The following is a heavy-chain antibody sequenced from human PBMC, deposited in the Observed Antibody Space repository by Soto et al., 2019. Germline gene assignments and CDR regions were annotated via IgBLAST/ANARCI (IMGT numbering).Heavy chain of an antibody. Sequence: SETLSLTCTVSGGSISSYYWSWIRQPPGKGLEWIGYIYYSGRTNYNPSLKSRVPISVETSKNQFSLKLSSVTAADTAVYYCARGHDYIWGSYRRPPLDGWFDPWGQGTLVTVSS. CDR1: GGSISSYY. D-gene: IGHD3-16*01. CDR2: IYYSGRT. J-gene: IGHJ5*02. CDR3: ARGHDYIWGSYRRPPLDGWFDP. V-gene: IGHV4-59*01.